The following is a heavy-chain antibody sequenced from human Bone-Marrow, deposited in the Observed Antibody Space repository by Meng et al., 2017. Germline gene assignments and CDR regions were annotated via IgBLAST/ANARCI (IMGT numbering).Heavy chain of an antibody. CDR2: INTYRGTA. V-gene: IGHV1-18*01. J-gene: IGHJ4*02. CDR1: GFSLITYD. CDR3: ARVPSLMGGTNFDH. D-gene: IGHD1-26*01. Sequence: ASVKVSCKTSGFSLITYDISWVRQAPGQGLEWMGWINTYRGTANYAPKVQGRVTMTTDTSTTTAYMELRSLTSDDTAVYYCARVPSLMGGTNFDHWGLGTRVTVSS.